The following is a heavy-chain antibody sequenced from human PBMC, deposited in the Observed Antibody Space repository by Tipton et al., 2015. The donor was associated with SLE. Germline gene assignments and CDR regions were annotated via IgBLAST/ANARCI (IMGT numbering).Heavy chain of an antibody. CDR2: ISSSSTYL. CDR3: AKEYYYGSGSPGY. V-gene: IGHV3-21*04. J-gene: IGHJ4*02. Sequence: GSLRLSCAASGFTFSSYSMTWVRQAPGKGLEWVSSISSSSTYLYYADSVKGRFTISRDNAKNSLYLQMNSLRAEDTAVYYCAKEYYYGSGSPGYWGQGTLVTVSS. CDR1: GFTFSSYS. D-gene: IGHD3-10*01.